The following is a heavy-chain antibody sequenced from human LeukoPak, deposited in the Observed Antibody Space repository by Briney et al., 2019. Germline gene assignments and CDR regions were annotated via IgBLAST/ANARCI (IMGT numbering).Heavy chain of an antibody. CDR1: GGSISSSSYY. CDR2: IYYSGST. D-gene: IGHD1-26*01. J-gene: IGHJ1*01. V-gene: IGHV4-39*07. CDR3: AFGACGEPRHCRYFQV. Sequence: PSETLSLTCTVSGGSISSSSYYWGWIRQPPGKGLEWIGSIYYSGSTYYNPSLKSRVTISVDTSKNQFSLKLSSVTAADTAVYYCAFGACGEPRHCRYFQVWGQGTLVTVSS.